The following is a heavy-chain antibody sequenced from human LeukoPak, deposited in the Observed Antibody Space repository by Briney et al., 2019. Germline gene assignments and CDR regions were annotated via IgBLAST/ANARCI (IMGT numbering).Heavy chain of an antibody. Sequence: PGGSLRLSCVASGFTFSSYGMHWVRQAPCKGLEWVAVVWYDGSNKYYADSVKGRFTISRDNPKNTLYLQMNSLRAEDTAVYYCARVIAAAGRPNWYFDLWGRGTLVTVSS. CDR1: GFTFSSYG. CDR3: ARVIAAAGRPNWYFDL. J-gene: IGHJ2*01. D-gene: IGHD6-13*01. CDR2: VWYDGSNK. V-gene: IGHV3-33*01.